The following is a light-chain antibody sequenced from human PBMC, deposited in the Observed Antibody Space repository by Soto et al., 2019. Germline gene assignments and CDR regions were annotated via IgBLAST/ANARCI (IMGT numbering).Light chain of an antibody. CDR1: SSDIGASNF. J-gene: IGLJ1*01. V-gene: IGLV2-8*01. CDR2: EVT. Sequence: SVLTQPPSAPGSPGQSVTIYCTGTSSDIGASNFVSWYQQHPGKAPKLVIYEVTKRPSGVPDRFSGSKFGNTASLTVSGLQTEDEADYYCSSFTGFSTVFGSGTKVTVL. CDR3: SSFTGFSTV.